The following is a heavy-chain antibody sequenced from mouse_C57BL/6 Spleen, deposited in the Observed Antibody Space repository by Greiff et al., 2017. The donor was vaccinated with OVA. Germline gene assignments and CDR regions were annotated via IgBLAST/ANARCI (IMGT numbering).Heavy chain of an antibody. V-gene: IGHV5-4*03. Sequence: EVKLEESGGGLVKPGGSLKLSCAASGFTFSSYAMSWVRQTPEKRLEWVATISDGGSYTYYPDNVKGRFTISRDNAKNNLYLQMSHLKSEDTAMYYCARYDWYFDVWGTGTTVTVSS. D-gene: IGHD2-3*01. CDR3: ARYDWYFDV. J-gene: IGHJ1*03. CDR2: ISDGGSYT. CDR1: GFTFSSYA.